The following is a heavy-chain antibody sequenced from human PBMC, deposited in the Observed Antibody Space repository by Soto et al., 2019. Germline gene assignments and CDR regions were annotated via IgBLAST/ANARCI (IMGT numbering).Heavy chain of an antibody. D-gene: IGHD5-18*01. CDR3: ARRERDTAMAP. CDR2: IIPIFGTA. CDR1: GGTFSSYA. J-gene: IGHJ4*02. Sequence: SVKVSCKASGGTFSSYAISWVRQAPGQGLEWMGGIIPIFGTANHAQKFQGRVTITADESTGTAYMELSSLRSEDTAVYYCARRERDTAMAPWGQGTLVTVSS. V-gene: IGHV1-69*13.